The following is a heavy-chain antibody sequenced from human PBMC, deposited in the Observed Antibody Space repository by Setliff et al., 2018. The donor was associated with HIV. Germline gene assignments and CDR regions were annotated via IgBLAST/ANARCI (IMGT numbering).Heavy chain of an antibody. CDR1: GDSVSSRSYY. V-gene: IGHV4-61*03. CDR2: IYYSGST. CDR3: AREDYYYYGMDV. J-gene: IGHJ6*02. Sequence: SETLSLTCTVSGDSVSSRSYYWSWIRQPPGKGLEWIGYIYYSGSTNYNPSLKSRVTISVDTSKNHFSLKLRSVTAADTAVYYCAREDYYYYGMDVWGQGATVTVSS.